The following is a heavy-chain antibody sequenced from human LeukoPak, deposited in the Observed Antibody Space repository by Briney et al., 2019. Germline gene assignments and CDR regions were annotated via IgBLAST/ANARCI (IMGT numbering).Heavy chain of an antibody. V-gene: IGHV4-59*12. Sequence: PSETLSLTCTVSGGSISSYYWSWIRQPPGKGLEWIGYIYYSGSTKYNPSLKSRVTISVDTSKNQFSLKLSSVTAADTAVYYCARGMSIAARPCWFDPWGQGTLVTVSS. CDR3: ARGMSIAARPCWFDP. CDR2: IYYSGST. J-gene: IGHJ5*02. CDR1: GGSISSYY. D-gene: IGHD6-6*01.